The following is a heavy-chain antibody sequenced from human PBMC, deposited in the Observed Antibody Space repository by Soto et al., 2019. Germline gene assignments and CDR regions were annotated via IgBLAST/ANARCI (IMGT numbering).Heavy chain of an antibody. CDR1: GGSITSDYSC. CDR3: ASQQLVHYYYVMDV. V-gene: IGHV4-30-4*01. J-gene: IGHJ6*02. D-gene: IGHD6-13*01. Sequence: SETLSLTCTVSGGSITSDYSCWSWIRQPPGEGLEWIGHIFDSRTTYTNPSLRSQVAISLDTSKHPFSLKLSSVTAADTAVYYCASQQLVHYYYVMDVWAEGTTVTGSS. CDR2: IFDSRTT.